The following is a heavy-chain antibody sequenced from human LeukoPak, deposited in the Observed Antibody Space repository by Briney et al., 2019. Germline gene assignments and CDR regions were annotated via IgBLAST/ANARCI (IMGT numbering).Heavy chain of an antibody. CDR1: GGSFSGYY. Sequence: SETLSLTCAVYGGSFSGYYWSWIRQPPGKGLEWIGEINHSGSTNYNPSLKGRVTISVDTSKNQFSLKLSSVTAADTAVYYCARAKAAAGYDYWGQGTLVTVSS. CDR2: INHSGST. J-gene: IGHJ4*02. D-gene: IGHD6-13*01. V-gene: IGHV4-34*01. CDR3: ARAKAAAGYDY.